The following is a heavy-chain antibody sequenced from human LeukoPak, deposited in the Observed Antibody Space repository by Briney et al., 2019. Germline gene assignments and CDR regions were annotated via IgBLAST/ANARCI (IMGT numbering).Heavy chain of an antibody. Sequence: EASETLSLTCTVSGGSISSSYYYWGWIRQPPGKGLEWIGSIYYSGSTNYNPSLKSRVTISVDTSKNQFSLKLTSVTAADTAVYYCARTVYSSSCYDYWGQGTLVTVSS. J-gene: IGHJ4*02. D-gene: IGHD6-13*01. CDR3: ARTVYSSSCYDY. V-gene: IGHV4-39*07. CDR1: GGSISSSYYY. CDR2: IYYSGST.